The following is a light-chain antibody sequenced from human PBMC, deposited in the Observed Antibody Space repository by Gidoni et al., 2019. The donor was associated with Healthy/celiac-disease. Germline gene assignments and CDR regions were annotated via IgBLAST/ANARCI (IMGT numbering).Light chain of an antibody. J-gene: IGKJ1*01. CDR2: WAS. CDR3: QQYYSSWT. CDR1: QSVLYSSNNKNY. Sequence: DIVMTQSPDSLAVSLAERATINCKSSQSVLYSSNNKNYLALYQQKPGQPPKLLIYWASTRESGVPDRFSGSGSGTDFTLTISSLQAEDVAVYYCQQYYSSWTFGQGTKVEIK. V-gene: IGKV4-1*01.